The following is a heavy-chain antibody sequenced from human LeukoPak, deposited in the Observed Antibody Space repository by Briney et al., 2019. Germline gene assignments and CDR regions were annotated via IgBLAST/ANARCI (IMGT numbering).Heavy chain of an antibody. Sequence: GGSLRLSCAASGFTLSNHWMHWVRQVPGKGLVWVSRISGDEIWTSYADSVKGRFIISRDNAKDMLYLQMNSLRTEDTAVYYCAREYNSGPKQTDAFDIWGQGTMVTVSS. CDR2: ISGDEIWT. J-gene: IGHJ3*02. CDR3: AREYNSGPKQTDAFDI. CDR1: GFTLSNHW. D-gene: IGHD3-22*01. V-gene: IGHV3-74*01.